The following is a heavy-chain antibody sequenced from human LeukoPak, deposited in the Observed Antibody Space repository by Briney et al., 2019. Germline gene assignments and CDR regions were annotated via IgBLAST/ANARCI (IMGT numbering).Heavy chain of an antibody. D-gene: IGHD4/OR15-4a*01. Sequence: SQTLSLTCTVSGGSISSGGYYWSWIRQPPGKGLEWIGYIYHSGSTYYNPSLKSRVTISVDRSKNQFSLKLSSVTAADTAVYYCARVRGLTYYFDYWGQGTLVTVSS. CDR1: GGSISSGGYY. J-gene: IGHJ4*02. V-gene: IGHV4-30-2*01. CDR2: IYHSGST. CDR3: ARVRGLTYYFDY.